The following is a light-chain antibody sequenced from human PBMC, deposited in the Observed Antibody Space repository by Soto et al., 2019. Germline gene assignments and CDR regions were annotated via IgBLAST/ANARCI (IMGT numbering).Light chain of an antibody. Sequence: EVALTQYPGTLSLSPGERATLGCRASQSVSSSYLAWYQQKPGQAPRLLIYGASSRATGIPDRFSGSGSGTDFTLTIGRLEPEDFAVYYCQQYGSSIFTFGPGTKVDIK. CDR3: QQYGSSIFT. J-gene: IGKJ3*01. CDR2: GAS. CDR1: QSVSSSY. V-gene: IGKV3-20*01.